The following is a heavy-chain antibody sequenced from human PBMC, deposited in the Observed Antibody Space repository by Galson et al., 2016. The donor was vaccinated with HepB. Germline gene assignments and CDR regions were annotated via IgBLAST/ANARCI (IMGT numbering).Heavy chain of an antibody. CDR2: IFHSGGP. CDR3: ARSSATTGVDFDY. D-gene: IGHD4-23*01. Sequence: TLSLTCTVSGVSISSNSWWSWVRQSPEKGLEWIGEIFHSGGPNYSPSLKSRVTISIDKSKNQLSLSLSSVTAADTAVYYCARSSATTGVDFDYWGQGTLVTVSS. V-gene: IGHV4/OR15-8*02. CDR1: GVSISSNSW. J-gene: IGHJ4*02.